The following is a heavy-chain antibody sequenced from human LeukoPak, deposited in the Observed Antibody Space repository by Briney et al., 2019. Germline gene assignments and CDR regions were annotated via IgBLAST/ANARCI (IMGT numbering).Heavy chain of an antibody. CDR1: GFTVRSNY. D-gene: IGHD4-17*01. J-gene: IGHJ4*02. V-gene: IGHV3-53*01. CDR3: ARGEDYGDYFDY. Sequence: PGGSLRLSCAASGFTVRSNYMNWVRQAPGKGLEWVSVIYSGGSTYYADSVRGRFTISRDNSKNTLSLQMNSLRVEDTAVYYCARGEDYGDYFDYWGQGTLVTVSS. CDR2: IYSGGST.